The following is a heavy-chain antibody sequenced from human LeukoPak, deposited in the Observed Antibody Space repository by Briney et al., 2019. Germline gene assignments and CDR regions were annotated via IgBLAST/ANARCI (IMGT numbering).Heavy chain of an antibody. J-gene: IGHJ6*02. CDR1: GGSVSSYY. CDR2: IYYSGST. CDR3: ARRGHYYYGMDV. Sequence: PSEALSLTCTVSGGSVSSYYWSWIRQPPGKGLEWIGYIYYSGSTNYNPSLKSRVTISVDTSKNQFSLKLSSVTAADTAVYYCARRGHYYYGMDVWGQGTTVTVSS. V-gene: IGHV4-59*08.